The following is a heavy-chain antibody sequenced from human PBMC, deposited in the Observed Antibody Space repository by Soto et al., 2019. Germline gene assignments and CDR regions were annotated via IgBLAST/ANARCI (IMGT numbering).Heavy chain of an antibody. J-gene: IGHJ4*02. V-gene: IGHV3-30-3*01. Sequence: PGGSLRLSCAASGFTFSSYAMHWVRQAPGKGLEWVAVISYDGSNKYYADSVKGRFTISRDNSKNTLYLQMSSLRAEDTAVYYCAREPYSSSWSLIDYWGQGTLVTVSS. CDR3: AREPYSSSWSLIDY. CDR2: ISYDGSNK. CDR1: GFTFSSYA. D-gene: IGHD6-13*01.